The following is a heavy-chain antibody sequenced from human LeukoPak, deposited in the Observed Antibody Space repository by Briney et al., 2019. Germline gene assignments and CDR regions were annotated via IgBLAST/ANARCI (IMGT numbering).Heavy chain of an antibody. D-gene: IGHD4-17*01. CDR1: GFTFSSYG. CDR2: IWYDGSNK. Sequence: GGSLRLSCAASGFTFSSYGMHWVRQAPGKGLEWVAVIWYDGSNKYYADSVKGRFTISRDNSKNTLYLQMNSLRAEGTAVYYCAKDWGIYGDSNFDYWGQGTLVTVSS. CDR3: AKDWGIYGDSNFDY. V-gene: IGHV3-33*06. J-gene: IGHJ4*02.